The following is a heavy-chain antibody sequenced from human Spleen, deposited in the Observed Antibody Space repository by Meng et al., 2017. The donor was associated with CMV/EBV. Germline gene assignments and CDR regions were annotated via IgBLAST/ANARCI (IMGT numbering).Heavy chain of an antibody. Sequence: GSLRLSCAVYGGSFSGYYWSWIRQPPGKGLEWIGEINHSGSTNYNPSLKSRVTISVDTSKNQFSLKLSSVTAADTAEYYCARGFGLLQYPRGGYYYGMDVWGQGTTVTVSS. J-gene: IGHJ6*02. CDR2: INHSGST. CDR3: ARGFGLLQYPRGGYYYGMDV. V-gene: IGHV4-34*01. D-gene: IGHD4-11*01. CDR1: GGSFSGYY.